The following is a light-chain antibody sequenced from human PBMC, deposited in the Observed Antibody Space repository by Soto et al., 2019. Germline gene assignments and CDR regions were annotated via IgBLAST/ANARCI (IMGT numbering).Light chain of an antibody. CDR1: QSVTSS. J-gene: IGKJ4*01. V-gene: IGKV3-11*01. CDR3: QQRTSWPT. CDR2: DVS. Sequence: EIVLTQSPATLSLSPGDRATLSCRASQSVTSSLAWFQQKPGQAPRPLIYDVSRRATAIPARFSGSGSGTDFTLTISSLEPEDFAVYYCQQRTSWPTFGGGTKVDIK.